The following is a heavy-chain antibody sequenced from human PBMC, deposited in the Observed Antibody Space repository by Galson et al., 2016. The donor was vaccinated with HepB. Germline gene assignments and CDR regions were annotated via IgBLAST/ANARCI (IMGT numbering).Heavy chain of an antibody. Sequence: QSGAEVKKPGESLKISCKGSGYNFTTYWIGWVRQMPGRGLEWMGIIYPGDSDTRYSPSFQGQVTISADKSIGTASLQWSSLKASDTAMYYCARRSKMDWYFDLWGRGTLVTVSS. CDR3: ARRSKMDWYFDL. J-gene: IGHJ2*01. D-gene: IGHD5-24*01. CDR1: GYNFTTYW. CDR2: IYPGDSDT. V-gene: IGHV5-51*01.